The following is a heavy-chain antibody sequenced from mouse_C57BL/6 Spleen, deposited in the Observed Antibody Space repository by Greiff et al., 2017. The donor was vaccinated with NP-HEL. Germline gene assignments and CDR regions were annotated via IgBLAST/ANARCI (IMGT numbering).Heavy chain of an antibody. CDR1: GYTFTSYG. D-gene: IGHD2-5*01. CDR2: IYPRSGNT. J-gene: IGHJ3*01. Sequence: QVQLQQSGAELARPGASVKLSCKASGYTFTSYGISWVKQRTGQGLEWIGEIYPRSGNTYYNEKFKGKATLTADKSSSTAYMELRSLTSEDSAVYFCARFLYSNYGGFAYWGQGTLVTVSA. CDR3: ARFLYSNYGGFAY. V-gene: IGHV1-81*01.